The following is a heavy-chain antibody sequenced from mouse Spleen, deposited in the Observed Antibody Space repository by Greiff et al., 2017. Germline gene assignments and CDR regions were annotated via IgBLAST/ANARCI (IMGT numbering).Heavy chain of an antibody. CDR2: ISSGGSYT. D-gene: IGHD2-1*01. J-gene: IGHJ3*01. CDR1: GFAFSSYD. Sequence: EVKLMESGGGLVKPGGSLKLSCAASGFAFSSYDMSWVRQTPEKRLEWVATISSGGSYTYYPDSVKGRFTISRDNARNTLYLQMSSLRSEDTALYYCARHRNSWFAYWGQGTLVTVSA. CDR3: ARHRNSWFAY. V-gene: IGHV5-9*02.